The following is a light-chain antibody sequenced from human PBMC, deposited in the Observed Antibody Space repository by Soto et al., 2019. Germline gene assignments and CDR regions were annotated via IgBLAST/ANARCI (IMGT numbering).Light chain of an antibody. CDR3: FSYSTSRARI. Sequence: QSALTQPASVSGSPGQWITISCTGTRSDVGGYNYVSWYKQKPGKAPKLVIYDVSHRPSGVSDRFFGSKSGNTASLIISGLQAEDEADYYWFSYSTSRARIFGGGTKLTVL. V-gene: IGLV2-14*01. CDR2: DVS. J-gene: IGLJ2*01. CDR1: RSDVGGYNY.